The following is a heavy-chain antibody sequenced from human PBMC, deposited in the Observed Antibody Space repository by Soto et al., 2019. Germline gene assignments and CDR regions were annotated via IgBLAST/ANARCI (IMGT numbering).Heavy chain of an antibody. J-gene: IGHJ4*02. CDR2: AHHSGRT. V-gene: IGHV4-4*02. Sequence: QVQLQESGPGLVKPSGTLSLTCTVSGGSMTSSNWWNWVRQSPGKGLEWIGEAHHSGRTNYNPSLKSRVTISVDKSKKHFSLKLSSVTAADTAVYYCARSEATGLDYWGQGTLVTVSS. CDR1: GGSMTSSNW. CDR3: ARSEATGLDY.